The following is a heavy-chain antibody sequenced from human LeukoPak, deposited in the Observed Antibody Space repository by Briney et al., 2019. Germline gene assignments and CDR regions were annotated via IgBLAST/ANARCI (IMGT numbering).Heavy chain of an antibody. CDR2: IDPSVSYT. CDR3: ARHFVSRAGRLMDY. CDR1: GYSSTSYW. V-gene: IGHV5-10-1*01. D-gene: IGHD1-26*01. Sequence: GESLKISCNGSGYSSTSYWISWVRQLPGKGLEWMGRIDPSVSYTNYSPSFQGHVTISADKSISTAYLQWSSLKASDTAMYYCARHFVSRAGRLMDYWGQGTLVTVSS. J-gene: IGHJ4*02.